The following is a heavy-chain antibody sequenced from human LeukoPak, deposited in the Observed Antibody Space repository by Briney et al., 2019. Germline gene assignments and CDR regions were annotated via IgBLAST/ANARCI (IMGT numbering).Heavy chain of an antibody. CDR2: IYYSGST. Sequence: PSETLSLTCTVSGGSISSYYWSWIRQPPGKGLEWIGYIYYSGSTNYNSSLKSRVTISVDTSKNQFSLKLSSVTAADTAVYYCARGYQLLFRGWFDPWGQGTLVTVSS. D-gene: IGHD2-2*01. CDR1: GGSISSYY. J-gene: IGHJ5*02. V-gene: IGHV4-59*01. CDR3: ARGYQLLFRGWFDP.